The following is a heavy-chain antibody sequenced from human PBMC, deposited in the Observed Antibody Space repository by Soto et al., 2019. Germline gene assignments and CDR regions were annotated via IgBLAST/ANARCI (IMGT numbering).Heavy chain of an antibody. CDR3: ARASWYQSDY. CDR2: ISSSSSTI. J-gene: IGHJ4*02. D-gene: IGHD6-13*01. V-gene: IGHV3-48*01. CDR1: GFTFSSYS. Sequence: GGSLRLSCAASGFTFSSYSMNWVRQAPGKGLEWVSYISSSSSTIYYADSVKGRFTISRDNAKNSLYLQMNSLRAEDTAVYYCARASWYQSDYWGQGTLVTVSS.